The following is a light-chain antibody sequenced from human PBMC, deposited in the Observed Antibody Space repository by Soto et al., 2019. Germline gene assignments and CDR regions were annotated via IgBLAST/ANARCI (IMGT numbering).Light chain of an antibody. V-gene: IGKV4-1*01. CDR2: WAS. J-gene: IGKJ4*01. CDR1: QRVSTNNKNY. Sequence: DIVMTQSPDSLAVSLGERATINCKSSQRVSTNNKNYLTWYQLKPGQPPRLLIFWASTRESGVPDRFTGIGSGTDFSLTISSLQAEDVAVYYCQQYYSPPVTFGGGTKVEIK. CDR3: QQYYSPPVT.